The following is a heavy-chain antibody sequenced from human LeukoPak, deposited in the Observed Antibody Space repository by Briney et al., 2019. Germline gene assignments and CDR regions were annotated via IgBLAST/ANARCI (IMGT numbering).Heavy chain of an antibody. CDR3: ARSPHWDYDSSGYPWGAFDI. CDR2: IYYSGST. J-gene: IGHJ3*02. Sequence: KASETLSLTCTVSGGSISSYYWSWIRQPPGKGLEWIGYIYYSGSTNYNPSLKSRVTISVETSKNQFSLKLSSVTAADTAVYYCARSPHWDYDSSGYPWGAFDIWGQGTMVTVSS. CDR1: GGSISSYY. V-gene: IGHV4-59*12. D-gene: IGHD3-22*01.